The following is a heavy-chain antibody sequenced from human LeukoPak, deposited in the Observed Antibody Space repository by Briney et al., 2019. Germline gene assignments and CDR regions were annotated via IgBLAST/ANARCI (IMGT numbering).Heavy chain of an antibody. V-gene: IGHV4-39*02. CDR2: IYYSGST. Sequence: PSETLSLTCTASGGSISSSSYYWGWIRQPPGKGLEWIGSIYYSGSTYYNPSLKSRVTISVDTSKNQFSLKLSSVTAADTAVYYCAGDGRAVAGTRVFDYWGQGTLVTVSS. J-gene: IGHJ4*02. CDR3: AGDGRAVAGTRVFDY. D-gene: IGHD6-19*01. CDR1: GGSISSSSYY.